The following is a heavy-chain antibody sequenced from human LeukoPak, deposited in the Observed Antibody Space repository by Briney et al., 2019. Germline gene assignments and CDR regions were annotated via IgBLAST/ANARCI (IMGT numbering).Heavy chain of an antibody. Sequence: PGGSLRLSCAASGLTFSSYAMSWVRQAPGKGLEWVSAISGSGGSTYYADSVKGRFTISRDNSKNTLYLQMNSLRAEDTAVYYCATFCSGGDCYSFAPWGQGTLVTVSS. CDR2: ISGSGGST. D-gene: IGHD2-15*01. CDR3: ATFCSGGDCYSFAP. J-gene: IGHJ5*02. CDR1: GLTFSSYA. V-gene: IGHV3-23*01.